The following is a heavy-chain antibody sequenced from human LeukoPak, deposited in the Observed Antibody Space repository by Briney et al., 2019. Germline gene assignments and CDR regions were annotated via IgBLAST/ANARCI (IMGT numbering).Heavy chain of an antibody. D-gene: IGHD3-22*01. V-gene: IGHV3-23*01. CDR1: GFTFSSYA. J-gene: IGHJ4*02. CDR3: AKDYYYESSGSVDY. Sequence: GGSLRLSCAASGFTFSSYAMSWVRQAPGKGLEWVSAISGSGGSTYYADSVKGRFTISRDNSKNTLYLQMNSLRTEDTALYYCAKDYYYESSGSVDYWGQGALVTVSS. CDR2: ISGSGGST.